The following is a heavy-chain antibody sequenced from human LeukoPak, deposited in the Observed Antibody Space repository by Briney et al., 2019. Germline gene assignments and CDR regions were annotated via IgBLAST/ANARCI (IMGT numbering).Heavy chain of an antibody. V-gene: IGHV3-53*01. CDR3: ATVVGPTYYYGMDV. D-gene: IGHD3-10*01. J-gene: IGHJ6*02. Sequence: PGGSLRLSCAASGFTVSSNYMSWVRQAPGKGLEWVSVIYSGGSTYYADSVKGRFTISRDNSKNTLYLQMNSLRAEDTAVYYCATVVGPTYYYGMDVRGQGTTVTVSS. CDR1: GFTVSSNY. CDR2: IYSGGST.